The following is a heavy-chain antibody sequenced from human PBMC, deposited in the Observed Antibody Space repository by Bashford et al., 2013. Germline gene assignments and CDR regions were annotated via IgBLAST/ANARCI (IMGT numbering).Heavy chain of an antibody. Sequence: SVKVSCEASGGTFSAYEISWMRQTPGQGFEWMGGIIPLLGRTTYAQKFEGRVTINAEKSTRTGYMELTSLRFEDTAIYYCARRETVNTKNPYYDFSPSYGMDVWGQGTTVTVSS. CDR2: IIPLLGRT. D-gene: IGHD3-3*01. CDR1: GGTFSAYE. V-gene: IGHV1-69*10. CDR3: ARRETVNTKNPYYDFSPSYGMDV. J-gene: IGHJ6*02.